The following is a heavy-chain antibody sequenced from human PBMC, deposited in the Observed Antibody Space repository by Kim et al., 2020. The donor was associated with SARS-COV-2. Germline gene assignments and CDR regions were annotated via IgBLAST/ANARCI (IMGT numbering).Heavy chain of an antibody. CDR3: ARRAGVGGYYPFDY. J-gene: IGHJ4*02. Sequence: NPSLNSRIVISVDTSKNQFSLKLSSLTAADTAVYYCARRAGVGGYYPFDYWGQGALVTVSS. V-gene: IGHV4-31*02. D-gene: IGHD3-10*01.